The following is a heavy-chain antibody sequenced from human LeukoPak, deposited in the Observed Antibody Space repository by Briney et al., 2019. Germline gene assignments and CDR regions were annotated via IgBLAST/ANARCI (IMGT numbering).Heavy chain of an antibody. J-gene: IGHJ4*02. CDR2: ISGSGGST. CDR1: GFTFSSYA. D-gene: IGHD6-13*01. V-gene: IGHV3-23*01. CDR3: AKSDSSSCLDY. Sequence: GGSLRLSRAASGFTFSSYAMSWVRQAPGKGLEWVSGISGSGGSTYYADSVKGRFTISRDNSKNTLYLQMNSLRAEDTAVYYCAKSDSSSCLDYWGQGTLVTVSS.